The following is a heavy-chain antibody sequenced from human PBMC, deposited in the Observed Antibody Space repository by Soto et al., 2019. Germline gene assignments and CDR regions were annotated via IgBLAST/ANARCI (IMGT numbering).Heavy chain of an antibody. V-gene: IGHV3-49*03. CDR2: IRTAAYGATT. D-gene: IGHD3-3*01. CDR1: GFTFSDYP. CDR3: SRAIRLSGDSFDI. J-gene: IGHJ3*02. Sequence: EVQLVESGGGLVQPGRSLRLSCSASGFTFSDYPMSWFRQAPGKGLEWVAYIRTAAYGATTEYAASVKDRFTISRDDSESLASLQMSSLKTEDTAVYYCSRAIRLSGDSFDIWGQGTLVTVSS.